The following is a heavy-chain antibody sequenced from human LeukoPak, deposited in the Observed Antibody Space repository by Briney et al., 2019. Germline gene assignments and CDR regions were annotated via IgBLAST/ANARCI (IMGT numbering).Heavy chain of an antibody. CDR3: ARDGSDDSLGYYYDY. D-gene: IGHD3-22*01. V-gene: IGHV3-30*03. J-gene: IGHJ4*02. Sequence: GGSLRLSCAASGFTFSRYGMHWVRQAPGKGLERVADIRYDGSNKYADSVKGRFTISRDNAKNTLHLQMNSLRVEDTAVYYCARDGSDDSLGYYYDYWGQGTLVTVSS. CDR2: IRYDGSNK. CDR1: GFTFSRYG.